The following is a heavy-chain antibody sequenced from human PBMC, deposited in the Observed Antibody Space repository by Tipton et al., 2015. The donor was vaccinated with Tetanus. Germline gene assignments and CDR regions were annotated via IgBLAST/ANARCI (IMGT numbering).Heavy chain of an antibody. D-gene: IGHD3-3*01. V-gene: IGHV4-34*01. J-gene: IGHJ5*02. CDR3: ARGRVDYDFWSGYHSGGWFDP. CDR2: INHSGST. Sequence: TLSLTCAVYGGSFSGYYWSWIRQPPGKGLEWIGEINHSGSTNYNPSLKSRVTISVDTSKNQFSLKLSSVTAADTAVYYCARGRVDYDFWSGYHSGGWFDPWGQGTLVTVSS. CDR1: GGSFSGYY.